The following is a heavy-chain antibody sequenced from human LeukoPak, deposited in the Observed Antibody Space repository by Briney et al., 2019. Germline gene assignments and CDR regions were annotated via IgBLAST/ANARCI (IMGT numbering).Heavy chain of an antibody. CDR1: GGSISSGGYY. V-gene: IGHV4-31*03. J-gene: IGHJ4*02. CDR2: IYYSGST. CDR3: SREDGGYSPFGY. Sequence: SETLSLTCTVSGGSISSGGYYWSWIRQHPGKGLEWIGYIYYSGSTYYNPSLKSRVTISVDTSKNQFSLKLSSVTAADTAVYYCSREDGGYSPFGYWGQGTLVTVLS. D-gene: IGHD1-26*01.